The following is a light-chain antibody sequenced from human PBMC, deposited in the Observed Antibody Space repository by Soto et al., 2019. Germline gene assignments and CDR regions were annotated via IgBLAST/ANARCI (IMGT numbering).Light chain of an antibody. J-gene: IGKJ1*01. CDR2: AAS. V-gene: IGKV3-20*01. CDR3: QQYGSSLPWT. Sequence: EIVLTQSPGTLSLSPGERATLSCRASQSIRSNYLAWYQQKPGQAPRLLIYAASTRATGISDRFSGSGSGTDFTLTISRLEPEDFAMYYCQQYGSSLPWTFGQGTRWIS. CDR1: QSIRSNY.